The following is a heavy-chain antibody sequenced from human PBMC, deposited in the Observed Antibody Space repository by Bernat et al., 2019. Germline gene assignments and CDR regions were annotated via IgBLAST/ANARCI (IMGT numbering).Heavy chain of an antibody. CDR1: GGTFSSYA. D-gene: IGHD2-15*01. V-gene: IGHV1-69*06. CDR2: IIPIFVTA. Sequence: QVQLVQSGAEVKKPGSSVKVSCKASGGTFSSYAISWVRQAPGQGLEWMGGIIPIFVTANYAQKFQGRGTITADTSTSTADMELSSLRSEDTAVYYCARAGIVVVVAATWSWFDPWGQGTLVTVSS. J-gene: IGHJ5*02. CDR3: ARAGIVVVVAATWSWFDP.